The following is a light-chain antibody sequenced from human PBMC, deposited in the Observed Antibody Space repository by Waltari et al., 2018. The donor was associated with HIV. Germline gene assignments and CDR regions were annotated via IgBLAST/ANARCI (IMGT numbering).Light chain of an antibody. V-gene: IGLV1-51*01. CDR2: DNN. J-gene: IGLJ2*01. CDR3: ATWDSSLNSVV. CDR1: SSNIGETY. Sequence: SVLTQPPSVSAAAGQKVTISCSGSSSNIGETYVSWFQQIPRTAPRLLIYDNNERPSGIPGRFSGSKSGTSATLAITGLQTGDEADYYCATWDSSLNSVVFGGGTKLTVL.